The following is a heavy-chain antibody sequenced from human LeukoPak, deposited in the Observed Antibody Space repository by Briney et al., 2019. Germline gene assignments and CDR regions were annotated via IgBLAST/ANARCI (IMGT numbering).Heavy chain of an antibody. D-gene: IGHD5-18*01. Sequence: GGSLRLSCAASGFTFSSYWMSWVRKAQGKGLEWVANIKQDGSEKYYVDSVKGRFTISRDNAKNSLYLQMNSLRAEDTAVYYCARDRDLGWIQLWFDYWGQGTLVTVSS. J-gene: IGHJ4*02. CDR2: IKQDGSEK. V-gene: IGHV3-7*03. CDR3: ARDRDLGWIQLWFDY. CDR1: GFTFSSYW.